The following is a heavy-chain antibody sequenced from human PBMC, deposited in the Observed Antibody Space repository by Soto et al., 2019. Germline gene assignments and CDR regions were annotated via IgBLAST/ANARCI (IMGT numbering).Heavy chain of an antibody. CDR1: GGSFSGYY. CDR3: ARRGPIVVVPAAIDY. V-gene: IGHV4-34*01. J-gene: IGHJ4*02. Sequence: SETLSLTCAVYGGSFSGYYWSWIRQPPGKGLEWIGEINHSGSTNYNPSLKSRVTISVDTSKNQFSLKLSSVTAADTAVYYCARRGPIVVVPAAIDYWGQGTLVTVSS. CDR2: INHSGST. D-gene: IGHD2-2*01.